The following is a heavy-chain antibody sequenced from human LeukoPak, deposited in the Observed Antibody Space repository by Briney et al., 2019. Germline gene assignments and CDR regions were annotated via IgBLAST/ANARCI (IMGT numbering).Heavy chain of an antibody. CDR2: ISYDGSNK. CDR1: GFTFSSYG. CDR3: AKSGLYYYYYGMDV. Sequence: GGSLRLSCAASGFTFSSYGMHWVRQAPGKGLEWVAVISYDGSNKYYADSVKRRFTISRDNSKNTLYLQMNSLRAEDTAVYYCAKSGLYYYYYGMDVWGQGTTVTVSS. V-gene: IGHV3-30*18. J-gene: IGHJ6*02. D-gene: IGHD3-10*01.